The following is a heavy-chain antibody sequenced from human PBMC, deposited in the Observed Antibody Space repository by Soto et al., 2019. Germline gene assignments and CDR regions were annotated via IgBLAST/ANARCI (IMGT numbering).Heavy chain of an antibody. J-gene: IGHJ4*02. D-gene: IGHD1-26*01. V-gene: IGHV4-4*07. CDR2: IYTSGST. CDR3: ARSASGSYLGTFDY. CDR1: GASISSYY. Sequence: SETLSLTCTVSGASISSYYWSWIRQPAGKGLEWIGRIYTSGSTNYNPSLKSRVTMSVDTSKNQFSPKLSSVTAADTAVYYCARSASGSYLGTFDYWGQGTLVTVSS.